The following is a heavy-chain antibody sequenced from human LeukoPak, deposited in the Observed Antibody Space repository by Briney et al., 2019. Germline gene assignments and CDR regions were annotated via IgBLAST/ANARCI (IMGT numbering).Heavy chain of an antibody. D-gene: IGHD3-3*01. J-gene: IGHJ5*02. CDR1: GGSISSSKYC. Sequence: SETLSLTCSVPGGSISSSKYCRGWIRQPPGKGLEWLGNICNSGSTYFNPSLKSRVTIYVDTSNIQCSLKLSSVTAADTAVYYCARGLPAFGVVIKNGWFDPWGKGTLVTVSS. CDR2: ICNSGST. CDR3: ARGLPAFGVVIKNGWFDP. V-gene: IGHV4-39*01.